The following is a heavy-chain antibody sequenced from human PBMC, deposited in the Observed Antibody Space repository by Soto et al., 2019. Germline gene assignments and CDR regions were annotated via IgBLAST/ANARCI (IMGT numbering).Heavy chain of an antibody. D-gene: IGHD1-1*01. Sequence: ASVKVSCKASGYTFTNYYLHWVRQAPGQGLEWMGIINSSGGSTDSTQKFQGRITMTRDTSTSTVYMELSSLRSEDTAVYYCARGTSGTSFYYFDYWGQGTQVTVSS. CDR3: ARGTSGTSFYYFDY. CDR1: GYTFTNYY. CDR2: INSSGGST. J-gene: IGHJ4*02. V-gene: IGHV1-46*03.